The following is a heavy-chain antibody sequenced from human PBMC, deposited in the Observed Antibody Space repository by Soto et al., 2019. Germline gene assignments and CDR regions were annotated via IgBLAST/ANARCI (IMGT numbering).Heavy chain of an antibody. V-gene: IGHV1-46*01. D-gene: IGHD6-19*01. CDR3: ARDYSSGWYRGGPNWFDH. Sequence: ASVKVSCKASVYTFTRYYMHWVRQAPSQGVEWMGIINPSGGSTSYAQKFQGRVTMTRDTSTSTVYMELSSLRSEDTAVYYCARDYSSGWYRGGPNWFDHWGQGTLVTVSS. CDR1: VYTFTRYY. J-gene: IGHJ5*02. CDR2: INPSGGST.